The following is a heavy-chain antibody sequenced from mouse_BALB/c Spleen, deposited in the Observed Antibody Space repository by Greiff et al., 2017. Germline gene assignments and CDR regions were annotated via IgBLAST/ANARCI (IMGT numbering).Heavy chain of an antibody. CDR1: GFTFSSFG. V-gene: IGHV5-17*02. CDR2: ISSGSSTI. D-gene: IGHD1-2*01. Sequence: EVQVVESGGGLVQPGGSRKLSCAASGFTFSSFGMHWVRQAPEKGLEWVAYISSGSSTIYYADTVKGRFTISRDNPKNTLFLQMTSLRSEDTAMYYCARDGLRLPFDYWGQGTTLTVSS. CDR3: ARDGLRLPFDY. J-gene: IGHJ2*01.